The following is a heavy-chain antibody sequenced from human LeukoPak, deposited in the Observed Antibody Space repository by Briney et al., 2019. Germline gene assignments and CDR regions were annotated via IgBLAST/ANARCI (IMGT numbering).Heavy chain of an antibody. CDR2: TYYRSKWYN. Sequence: SQTLSLTCAISGDSVSSSSAAWNWIRQSPSRGLEWLGRTYYRSKWYNDYAVSVRSRITINPDTSKNQFSLQLNSVTPEDTAVYYCAREGQQLVWNWFDPWGQGTLVTVSS. CDR1: GDSVSSSSAA. D-gene: IGHD6-13*01. CDR3: AREGQQLVWNWFDP. V-gene: IGHV6-1*01. J-gene: IGHJ5*02.